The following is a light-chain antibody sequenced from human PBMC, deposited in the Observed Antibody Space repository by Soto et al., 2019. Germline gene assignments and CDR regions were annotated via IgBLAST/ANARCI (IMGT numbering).Light chain of an antibody. V-gene: IGKV3-15*01. CDR1: QRISSN. CDR2: GAS. Sequence: IVMTQSPDTLSVSPKERATLSCRASQRISSNLAWYQQKPGQAPRLLIYGASTRATGIPARFSGSGSGTEFTLTISSLQSEDFAVYYCQQYNNLLTSGGGAKVDI. J-gene: IGKJ4*01. CDR3: QQYNNLLT.